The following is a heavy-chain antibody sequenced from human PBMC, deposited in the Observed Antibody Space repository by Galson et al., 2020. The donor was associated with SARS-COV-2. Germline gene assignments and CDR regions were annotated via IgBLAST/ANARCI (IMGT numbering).Heavy chain of an antibody. CDR1: GYTFTGYY. CDR2: INPNSGGT. Sequence: ASVKVSCKASGYTFTGYYMHWVRQAPGQGLEWMGRINPNSGGTNYAQKFQGRVTMTRDTSISTAYMELSRLRSDDTAVYYCAGEYQLLPNWFDPWGQGTLVTVSP. D-gene: IGHD2-2*01. V-gene: IGHV1-2*06. CDR3: AGEYQLLPNWFDP. J-gene: IGHJ5*02.